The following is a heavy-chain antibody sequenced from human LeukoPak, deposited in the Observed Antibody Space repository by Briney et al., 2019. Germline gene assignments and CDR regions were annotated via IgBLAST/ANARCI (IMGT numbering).Heavy chain of an antibody. CDR2: IVVGSSNT. CDR3: AARDCTNGVCYNGFDP. D-gene: IGHD2-8*01. CDR1: GFTFTSSA. Sequence: EASVKVSCKASGFTFTSSAMQWVRQARGQRLEWIGWIVVGSSNTNYAQKFQERVTITRDMSTSTAYMELSSLRSEDTAVYYCAARDCTNGVCYNGFDPWGQGTLVTVSS. V-gene: IGHV1-58*02. J-gene: IGHJ5*02.